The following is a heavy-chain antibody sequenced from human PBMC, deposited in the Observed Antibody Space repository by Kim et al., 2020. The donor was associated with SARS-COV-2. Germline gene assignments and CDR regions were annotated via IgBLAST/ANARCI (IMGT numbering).Heavy chain of an antibody. Sequence: SETLSLTCTVSGGSISSSSYYWGWIRQPPGKGLEWIGSIYYSGSTYYNPSLKSRVTISVDTSKNQFSLKLSSVTAADTAVYYCARETHWCAFDIWGQGTMVTVSS. V-gene: IGHV4-39*01. J-gene: IGHJ3*02. CDR2: IYYSGST. D-gene: IGHD2-8*02. CDR3: ARETHWCAFDI. CDR1: GGSISSSSYY.